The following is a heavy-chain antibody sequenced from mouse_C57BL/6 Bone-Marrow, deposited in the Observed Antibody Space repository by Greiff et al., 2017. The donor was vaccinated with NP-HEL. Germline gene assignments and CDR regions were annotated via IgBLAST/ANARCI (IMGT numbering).Heavy chain of an antibody. V-gene: IGHV5-4*01. D-gene: IGHD1-1*01. CDR2: ISDGGSYT. CDR3: ARERGYYYGSSPFAY. J-gene: IGHJ3*01. Sequence: EVQGVESGGGLVKPGGSLKLSCAASGFTFSSYAMSWVRQTPEKRLEWVATISDGGSYTYYPDNVKGRFTISRDNAKNNLYLQMSHLKSEDTAMYYCARERGYYYGSSPFAYWGKGTLVTVSA. CDR1: GFTFSSYA.